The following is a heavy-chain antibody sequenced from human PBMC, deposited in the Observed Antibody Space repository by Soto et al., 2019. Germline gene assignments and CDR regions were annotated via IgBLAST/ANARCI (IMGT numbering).Heavy chain of an antibody. V-gene: IGHV3-23*01. CDR3: AKEVGYSRGLSEFDY. CDR1: GFTFSSYA. D-gene: IGHD6-19*01. CDR2: ISGSGIST. Sequence: EVQLLESGGGLVQPGGSLRLSCAASGFTFSSYAMSWVRQAPGKGLEWVSGISGSGISTYYADSVKGRFTISRDNAKNTLYLQMHSLRAEATAAYYCAKEVGYSRGLSEFDYWGQGTLVTFSS. J-gene: IGHJ4*02.